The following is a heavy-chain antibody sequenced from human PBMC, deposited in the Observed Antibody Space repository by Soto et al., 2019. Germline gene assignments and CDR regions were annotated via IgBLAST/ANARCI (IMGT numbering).Heavy chain of an antibody. J-gene: IGHJ4*02. D-gene: IGHD3-10*01. CDR2: TSYDGSNK. Sequence: GGSLRLSCAASGFTFRTYGMHWVRQAPGKGLEWVAVTSYDGSNKYYEDSVKGRFTISRDNAKNSLYLQMNSLRAEDTAVYYCARATGADKEDYWGQGTLVTVSS. CDR1: GFTFRTYG. CDR3: ARATGADKEDY. V-gene: IGHV3-30*03.